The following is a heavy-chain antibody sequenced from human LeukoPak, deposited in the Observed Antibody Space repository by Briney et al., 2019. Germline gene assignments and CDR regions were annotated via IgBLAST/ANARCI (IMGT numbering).Heavy chain of an antibody. CDR3: ARDGGYCSTTTCYAGGLHWFDP. CDR1: GYTFTGYY. J-gene: IGHJ5*02. Sequence: ASVKVSCKASGYTFTGYYIHWVRQAPGQGLEWMGIINPSTGSTTYAQKFQGRVTMTRDTSTSTVYMELRSLRSEDTALYYCARDGGYCSTTTCYAGGLHWFDPWGQGYLVTVSS. V-gene: IGHV1-46*01. CDR2: INPSTGST. D-gene: IGHD2-2*01.